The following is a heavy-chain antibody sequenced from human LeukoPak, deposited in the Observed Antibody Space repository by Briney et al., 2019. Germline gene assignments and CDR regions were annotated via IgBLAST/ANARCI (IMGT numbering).Heavy chain of an antibody. CDR2: IYYSGST. D-gene: IGHD1-14*01. Sequence: NPGGSLRLSCAASGFTFSTYDMNWVRQAPGKGLEWIGSIYYSGSTYYNPSLKSRVTISVDTSKNQFSLKLSSVTAADTAVYYCARGDRPGYDYWGQGTLVTVSS. V-gene: IGHV4-59*05. CDR3: ARGDRPGYDY. J-gene: IGHJ4*02. CDR1: GFTFSTYD.